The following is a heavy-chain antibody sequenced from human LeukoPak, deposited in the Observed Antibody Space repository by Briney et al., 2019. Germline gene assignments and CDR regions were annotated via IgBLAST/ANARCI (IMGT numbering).Heavy chain of an antibody. CDR2: IYHSGST. J-gene: IGHJ4*02. D-gene: IGHD3-16*02. CDR1: GYSISSGYY. Sequence: PSETLSLTCTVSGYSISSGYYWGWIRQPPGKGLEWIGSIYHSGSTNYNPSLKSRVTISVDTSKNQFSLKLSSVTAADTAVYYCAREWGGSYRYSSYYFDYWGQGTLVTVSS. V-gene: IGHV4-38-2*02. CDR3: AREWGGSYRYSSYYFDY.